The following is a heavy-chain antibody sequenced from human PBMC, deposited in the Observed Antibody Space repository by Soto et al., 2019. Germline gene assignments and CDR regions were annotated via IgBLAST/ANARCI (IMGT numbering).Heavy chain of an antibody. D-gene: IGHD6-19*01. Sequence: GGSLRLSCAVSGFNFSNYAISWVRQAPGKGLEWVSIISGSGDTPYYADSVKGRFTISRDNSRNTLYLQMNSLRAGDSAKYYCAKEGTSGLYYFDYWGPGTLVTVSS. CDR1: GFNFSNYA. J-gene: IGHJ4*02. CDR3: AKEGTSGLYYFDY. V-gene: IGHV3-23*01. CDR2: ISGSGDTP.